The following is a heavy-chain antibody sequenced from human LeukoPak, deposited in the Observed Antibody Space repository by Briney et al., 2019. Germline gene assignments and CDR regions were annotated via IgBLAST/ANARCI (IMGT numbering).Heavy chain of an antibody. J-gene: IGHJ3*02. Sequence: GGSLRLSCAASGFTFSSYAMSWVRQAPGKGLEWVSAISGSGGSTYYADSVKGRFTISRDNSKNTLYLQMNSLRAEDTAVYYCAKFLSGGSVVTAIEDDAFDIWGQGTMVTVSS. V-gene: IGHV3-23*01. CDR3: AKFLSGGSVVTAIEDDAFDI. CDR2: ISGSGGST. D-gene: IGHD2-21*02. CDR1: GFTFSSYA.